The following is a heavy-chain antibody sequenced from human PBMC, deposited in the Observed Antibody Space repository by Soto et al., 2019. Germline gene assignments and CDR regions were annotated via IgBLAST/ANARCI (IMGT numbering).Heavy chain of an antibody. CDR1: GASISSSRSY. D-gene: IGHD3-3*01. V-gene: IGHV4-39*01. J-gene: IGHJ4*02. CDR3: ASPRQGNYDFLSGYYALDY. CDR2: FYYTGGT. Sequence: SETLSLTCTVSGASISSSRSYWGWVRQPPGKGLEWIVSFYYTGGTYSTYYNPSLKSRVTISVDTSKSQFSLNLRSVTAADTAVYYCASPRQGNYDFLSGYYALDYWGQGTLVTVSA.